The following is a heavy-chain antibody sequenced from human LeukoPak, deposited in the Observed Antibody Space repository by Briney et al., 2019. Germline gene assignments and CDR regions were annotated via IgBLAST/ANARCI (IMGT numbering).Heavy chain of an antibody. V-gene: IGHV4-34*01. CDR3: ARGRSLRYFRGCMIQNWFDP. Sequence: SETLSLTCAVYGGSFSGYYWSWIRQPPGKGLEWIGEINHSGSTNYNPSLKSRVTISVDTSKNQFSLKLSSVTAADTAVYYCARGRSLRYFRGCMIQNWFDPWGQGTLVTVSS. D-gene: IGHD3-9*01. CDR2: INHSGST. CDR1: GGSFSGYY. J-gene: IGHJ5*02.